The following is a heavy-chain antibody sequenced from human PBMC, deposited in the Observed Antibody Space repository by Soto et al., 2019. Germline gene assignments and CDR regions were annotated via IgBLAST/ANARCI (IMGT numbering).Heavy chain of an antibody. CDR1: GYSFTNYW. Sequence: GESLKISCKGCGYSFTNYWITWVRQMPGKGLEWMGRIDPSDSYTTYSPSFQGHVTISADKSISTAFLQWSSLKASDTGMYYCARFGGSTFSKPQFDYWGQGTLVTVSS. J-gene: IGHJ4*02. V-gene: IGHV5-10-1*01. CDR3: ARFGGSTFSKPQFDY. D-gene: IGHD2-2*01. CDR2: IDPSDSYT.